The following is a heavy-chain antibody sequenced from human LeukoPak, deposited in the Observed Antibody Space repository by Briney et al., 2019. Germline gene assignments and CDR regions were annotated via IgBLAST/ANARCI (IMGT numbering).Heavy chain of an antibody. CDR1: GFTFSSYG. J-gene: IGHJ4*02. V-gene: IGHV3-30*02. CDR2: IRYDGSNK. CDR3: AKEGGSGWLIFDY. Sequence: GGSLRLSCAASGFTFSSYGMHWVRQAPGKGLEWVAFIRYDGSNKYYADSVKGRFTISRDNSKNTLYLQMNSLRAEDTAVYYCAKEGGSGWLIFDYWGQGTLVTVSS. D-gene: IGHD6-19*01.